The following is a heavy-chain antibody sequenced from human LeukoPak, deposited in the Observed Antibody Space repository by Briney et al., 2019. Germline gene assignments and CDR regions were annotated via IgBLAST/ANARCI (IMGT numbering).Heavy chain of an antibody. CDR3: VKDGGYHSTHV. D-gene: IGHD6-13*01. Sequence: GGSLRLSWEASGFIFSGYSMHWVRQAPGKGLEWVTFIRYDGSNKYYADSVKGRFTISRDNSKKTLDLQMNSLRTEDTAVYYCVKDGGYHSTHVWGKGTTVTVSS. CDR2: IRYDGSNK. CDR1: GFIFSGYS. J-gene: IGHJ6*04. V-gene: IGHV3-30*02.